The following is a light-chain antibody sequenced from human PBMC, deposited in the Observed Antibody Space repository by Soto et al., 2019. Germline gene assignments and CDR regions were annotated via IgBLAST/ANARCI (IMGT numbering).Light chain of an antibody. CDR2: FAS. V-gene: IGKV1-39*01. Sequence: DIQMTQSPSSLSASLGDRVTITCRASHSIRTYLNWFQQKPGRAPKLLMYFASTLQSGVPSRFSGSGSGTNFTLTISNLQPEDFATYYCHQNYGTPLTFGGGTKVEIK. CDR1: HSIRTY. CDR3: HQNYGTPLT. J-gene: IGKJ4*01.